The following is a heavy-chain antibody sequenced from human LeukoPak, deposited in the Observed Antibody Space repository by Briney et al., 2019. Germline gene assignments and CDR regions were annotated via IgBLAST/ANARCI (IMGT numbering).Heavy chain of an antibody. CDR3: ARARLMVDTAMVPNY. J-gene: IGHJ4*02. CDR2: IWYDGSNK. CDR1: GFTFSSYG. V-gene: IGHV3-33*01. D-gene: IGHD5-18*01. Sequence: GGSLRLSCAASGFTFSSYGMHCVRQAPGKGLERVAVIWYDGSNKYYADSVKGRFTISRDNSKNTLYLQMNSLRAEDTAVYYCARARLMVDTAMVPNYWGQGTLVTVSS.